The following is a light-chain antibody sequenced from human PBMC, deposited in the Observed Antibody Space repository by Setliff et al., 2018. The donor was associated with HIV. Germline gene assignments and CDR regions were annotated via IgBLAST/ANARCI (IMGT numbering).Light chain of an antibody. CDR3: ASYRSPATYV. CDR2: DVT. CDR1: SSDVGGYDF. Sequence: QPALTQPASVSGSPGQPITISCIGTSSDVGGYDFVSWYQQRPGKAPKLIIFDVTERPSGVSHRFSGSKSGNTASLTISGLQTEDEADYFCASYRSPATYVFGIGTKVTVL. V-gene: IGLV2-14*03. J-gene: IGLJ1*01.